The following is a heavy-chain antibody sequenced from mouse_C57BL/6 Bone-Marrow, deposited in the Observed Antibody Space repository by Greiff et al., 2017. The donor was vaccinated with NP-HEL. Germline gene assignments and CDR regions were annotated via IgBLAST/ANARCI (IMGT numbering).Heavy chain of an antibody. V-gene: IGHV5-2*01. J-gene: IGHJ2*01. CDR2: INRDGGST. D-gene: IGHD1-1*02. CDR3: ATPGWWGDFDY. Sequence: EVMLVESGGGLVQPGESLKLSCESNEYEFPSHDMSWVRKTPEQRLELVAAINRDGGSTYYPDTMERRFIISRDNTKKTLYLQMSSLRSEDTALYYCATPGWWGDFDYWGQGTTLTVSS. CDR1: EYEFPSHD.